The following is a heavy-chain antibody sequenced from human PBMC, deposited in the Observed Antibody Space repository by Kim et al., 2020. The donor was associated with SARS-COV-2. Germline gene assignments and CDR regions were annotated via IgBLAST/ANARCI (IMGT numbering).Heavy chain of an antibody. D-gene: IGHD2-2*01. CDR1: GGSFSGYY. Sequence: SETLSLTCAVYGGSFSGYYWSWIRQPPGKGLEWIGEINHSGSTNYNPSLKSRVTISVDTSKNQFSLKLSSVTAADTAVYYCARVDPYHEDYWGQGTLVTVSS. J-gene: IGHJ4*02. CDR2: INHSGST. CDR3: ARVDPYHEDY. V-gene: IGHV4-34*01.